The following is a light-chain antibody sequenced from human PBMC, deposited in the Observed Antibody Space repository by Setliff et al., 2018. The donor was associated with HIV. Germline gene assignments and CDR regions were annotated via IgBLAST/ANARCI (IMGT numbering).Light chain of an antibody. CDR3: QAWDSSTYV. CDR2: QDS. V-gene: IGLV3-1*01. Sequence: SYELTQPHSVSVATAQTASITCSGDKLGDKYACWYQQKPGQSPVLVIYQDSKRPSGIPERFSGSNSGNTATLTISGTQAMDEADYYCQAWDSSTYVFGTGTKGTVL. CDR1: KLGDKY. J-gene: IGLJ1*01.